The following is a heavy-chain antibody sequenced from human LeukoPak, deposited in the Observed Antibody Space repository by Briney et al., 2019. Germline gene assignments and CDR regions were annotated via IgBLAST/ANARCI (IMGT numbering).Heavy chain of an antibody. D-gene: IGHD1-26*01. CDR1: GGSISSYY. CDR3: ARARAVGARIDY. CDR2: IYYSGST. Sequence: SETLSLTCTVSGGSISSYYWSWIRQPPGKGLEWIGYIYYSGSTNYNPSLKSRVTISVDTSKNQFSLKLSSVTAADTAVYYCARARAVGARIDYWGQGTLVTVSS. V-gene: IGHV4-59*01. J-gene: IGHJ4*02.